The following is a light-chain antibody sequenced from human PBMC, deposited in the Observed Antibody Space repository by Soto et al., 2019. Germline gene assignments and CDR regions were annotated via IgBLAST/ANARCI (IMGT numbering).Light chain of an antibody. CDR1: QSVSNY. Sequence: EIVLTQSPATLSLSPGERATLSCRASQSVSNYLAWYQQKPGQAPRLLIYDASNRATGIPARFSGSGSGTEFTLTISSLEPEEFAVYYCQQRSNWPLLTFGGGTKVEIK. CDR3: QQRSNWPLLT. CDR2: DAS. V-gene: IGKV3-11*01. J-gene: IGKJ4*01.